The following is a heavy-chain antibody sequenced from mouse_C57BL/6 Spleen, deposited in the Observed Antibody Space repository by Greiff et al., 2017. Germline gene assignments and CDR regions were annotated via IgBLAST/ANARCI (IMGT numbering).Heavy chain of an antibody. D-gene: IGHD2-4*01. CDR1: GYSITSGYY. Sequence: VQLQQSGPGLVKPSQSLSLTCSVTGYSITSGYYWNWIRQFPGNKLEWMGYISYDGSNNYNPSLKNRISITRDTSKNQFFLKLNSVTTEDTATYYCARRRDDYDVLFAYWGQGTLVTVSA. CDR3: ARRRDDYDVLFAY. V-gene: IGHV3-6*01. J-gene: IGHJ3*01. CDR2: ISYDGSN.